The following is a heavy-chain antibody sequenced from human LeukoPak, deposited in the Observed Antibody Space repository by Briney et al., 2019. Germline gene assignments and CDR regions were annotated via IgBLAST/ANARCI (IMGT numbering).Heavy chain of an antibody. J-gene: IGHJ3*02. V-gene: IGHV3-64D*06. CDR3: LSDYGGDSVAFLI. CDR1: GFIFSDYT. Sequence: SGGSLRLSCSASGFIFSDYTMHWVRQAPGKGLEYVSTISDNGHYTYYADSVKGRFSISRHNSKSTLYLQMSDLRAEDTAVYYCLSDYGGDSVAFLIWGQGTMVTVSS. CDR2: ISDNGHYT. D-gene: IGHD4-23*01.